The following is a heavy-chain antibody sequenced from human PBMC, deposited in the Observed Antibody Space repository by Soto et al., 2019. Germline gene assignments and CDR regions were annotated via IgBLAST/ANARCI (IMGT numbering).Heavy chain of an antibody. CDR3: AKRFGSGYYSAFDV. CDR2: ISGTGDDT. D-gene: IGHD3-22*01. J-gene: IGHJ3*01. V-gene: IGHV3-23*01. CDR1: GLTFSAYA. Sequence: EVWLLASGGGLVQPGGSLRLSCTASGLTFSAYAMTWVRQAPGKGLEWVSTISGTGDDTYYAGSVKGRFIISRDNSKNTLFLQMNSLRAEDTALYHCAKRFGSGYYSAFDVWGQGTMVTVSS.